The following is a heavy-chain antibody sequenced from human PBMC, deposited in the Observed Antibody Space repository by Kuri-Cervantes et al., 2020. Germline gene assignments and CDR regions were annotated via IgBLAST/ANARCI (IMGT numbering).Heavy chain of an antibody. J-gene: IGHJ4*02. D-gene: IGHD2-2*01. V-gene: IGHV3-30-3*01. CDR3: AGDGAYQLLYY. CDR2: ISYDGSNK. Sequence: GESLKISCAASGFAFSSYAMHWVRQAPGKGLEWVAVISYDGSNKYYADSVKGRFTISRDNSKNTLYLQMNSLRAEDTAVYYCAGDGAYQLLYYWGQGTLVTVSS. CDR1: GFAFSSYA.